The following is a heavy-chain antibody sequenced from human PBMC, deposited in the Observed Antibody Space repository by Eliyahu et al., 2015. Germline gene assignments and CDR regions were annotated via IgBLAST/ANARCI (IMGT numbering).Heavy chain of an antibody. CDR1: GFSLSAFS. J-gene: IGHJ2*01. CDR2: ISHDGTTS. Sequence: QVQLVESGGXVVQPGRSLRLSCAASGFSLSAFSMHWVRQAPGKGLEWVAFISHDGTTSYYADSVKDQFTVSRDNSKNTLYLQMDSLRSDDTAVYYCGRDRVWKYSDVWGRGTLVTVSS. CDR3: GRDRVWKYSDV. D-gene: IGHD6-13*01. V-gene: IGHV3-30*04.